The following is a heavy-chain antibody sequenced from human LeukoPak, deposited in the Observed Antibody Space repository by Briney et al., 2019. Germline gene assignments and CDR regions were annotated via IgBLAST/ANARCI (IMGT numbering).Heavy chain of an antibody. V-gene: IGHV3-23*01. CDR1: GFTFSSYS. D-gene: IGHD5-12*01. J-gene: IGHJ4*02. CDR2: ISGSGGST. Sequence: GGSLRLSCAASGFTFSSYSMNWVRQAPGKGLEWVSAISGSGGSTYYADSVKGRFTISRDNSKNTLYLQMNSLRAEDTAVYYCARGSYNSGGYDYWGQGTLVTVSS. CDR3: ARGSYNSGGYDY.